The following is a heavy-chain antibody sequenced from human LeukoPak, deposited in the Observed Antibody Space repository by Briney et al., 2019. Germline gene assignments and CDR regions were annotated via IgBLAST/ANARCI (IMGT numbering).Heavy chain of an antibody. J-gene: IGHJ4*02. CDR2: IRSKGFGGTT. Sequence: GRSLRLSCIASGFTFGDYAMSWFRQAPGKGLEWVGFIRSKGFGGTTDYAASVKGRFTISRDDSKNIASLQMNSLKAEDAAVYYCARSKLLDFWGQETLVTVSS. CDR3: ARSKLLDF. V-gene: IGHV3-49*03. D-gene: IGHD3-10*01. CDR1: GFTFGDYA.